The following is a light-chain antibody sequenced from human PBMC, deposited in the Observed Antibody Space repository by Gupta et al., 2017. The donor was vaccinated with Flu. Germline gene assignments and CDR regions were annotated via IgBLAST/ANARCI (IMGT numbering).Light chain of an antibody. J-gene: IGKJ1*01. V-gene: IGKV3-20*01. CDR1: QGVTSNY. CDR3: QHYCSSTWT. Sequence: EIVLTQSPGTLSLSPGERATLSCSASQGVTSNYFAWYQQKPGQAPRLLIFGAFSRATGIPDRFSASGSGTDFTLTISRLEPEDFAVYYCQHYCSSTWTFGQGTKVEIK. CDR2: GAF.